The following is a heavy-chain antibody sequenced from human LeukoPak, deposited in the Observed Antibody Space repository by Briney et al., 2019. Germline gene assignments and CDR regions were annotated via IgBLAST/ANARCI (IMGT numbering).Heavy chain of an antibody. J-gene: IGHJ4*02. D-gene: IGHD2-2*01. CDR2: MNPNSGNT. CDR3: ARGNAARDCYDY. Sequence: GTSVKVSCKASGYTFTSYDINWVRQATGQGLEWMGWMNPNSGNTGYAQKFQGRVTMTRNTSISTAYMELSSLRSEDTAVYYCARGNAARDCYDYWGQGTLVTVSS. CDR1: GYTFTSYD. V-gene: IGHV1-8*01.